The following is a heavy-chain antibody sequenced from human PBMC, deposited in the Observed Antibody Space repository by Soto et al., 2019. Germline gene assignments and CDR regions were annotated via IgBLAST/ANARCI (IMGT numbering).Heavy chain of an antibody. J-gene: IGHJ4*02. CDR2: ISSSGSTI. Sequence: GGSLRLSCAASGFTFSSYEMNWVRQAPGKGLEWVSYISSSGSTIYYADSVKGRFTISRDNAKNSLYLQMNSLRAEDTAVYYCARGRTGDMAYYFDYWGQGTMVTVCS. D-gene: IGHD7-27*01. V-gene: IGHV3-48*03. CDR1: GFTFSSYE. CDR3: ARGRTGDMAYYFDY.